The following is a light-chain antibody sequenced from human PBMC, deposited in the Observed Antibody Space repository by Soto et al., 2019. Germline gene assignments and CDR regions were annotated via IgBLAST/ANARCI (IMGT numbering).Light chain of an antibody. Sequence: EIVLTQSPATLSLSPGERATLSCRASQSVSSYLAWYQQKPGQAPRLLIYDASNRATGIPARFSGSGSGTDFTLTISGLKPEDFAVYYCQQRSAWPPVTFGQGTRLEIK. V-gene: IGKV3-11*01. CDR3: QQRSAWPPVT. CDR1: QSVSSY. J-gene: IGKJ5*01. CDR2: DAS.